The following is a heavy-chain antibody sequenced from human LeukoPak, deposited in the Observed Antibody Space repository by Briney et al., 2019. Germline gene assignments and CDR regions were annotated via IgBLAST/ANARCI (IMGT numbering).Heavy chain of an antibody. CDR2: VSSSGGFI. CDR3: ARDGAEYYDFWSGFYTGYYYYYMDV. J-gene: IGHJ6*03. CDR1: GFSFSSYS. D-gene: IGHD3-3*01. Sequence: GGSLRLSCAASGFSFSSYSMNWVRQAPGKGLEWVWSVSSSGGFIYYADSVKGRFTISRDNAKNSLYLQMISMRAEDTAVYYCARDGAEYYDFWSGFYTGYYYYYMDVWGKGTAVTVSS. V-gene: IGHV3-21*01.